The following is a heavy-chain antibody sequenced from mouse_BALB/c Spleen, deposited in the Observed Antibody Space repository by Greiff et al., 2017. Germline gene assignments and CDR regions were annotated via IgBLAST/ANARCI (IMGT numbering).Heavy chain of an antibody. CDR2: INPSTGYT. CDR1: GYTFTSYW. Sequence: VQLQQSGAELAKPGASVKMSCKASGYTFTSYWMHWVKQRPGQGLEWIGYINPSTGYTEYNQKFKDKATLTADKSSNTAYMQLSSLTSEDSAVYYCARVDDYLAMDYWGQGTSVTVSS. V-gene: IGHV1-7*01. CDR3: ARVDDYLAMDY. J-gene: IGHJ4*01.